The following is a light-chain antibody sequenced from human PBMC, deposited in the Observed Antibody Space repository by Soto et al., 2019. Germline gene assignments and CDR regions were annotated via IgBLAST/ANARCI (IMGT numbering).Light chain of an antibody. Sequence: DVVLTQTPLSLSVTPGQPASISCKSSQSLLHNGGETFLFWYLQKPGQSPQLLIYEVSNRFSGVPDRFSGSGSGTDFTLEISRVEAEDVDIYYCMQSTQLPPTFGQGTRLEIK. J-gene: IGKJ5*01. CDR2: EVS. CDR1: QSLLHNGGETF. CDR3: MQSTQLPPT. V-gene: IGKV2D-29*02.